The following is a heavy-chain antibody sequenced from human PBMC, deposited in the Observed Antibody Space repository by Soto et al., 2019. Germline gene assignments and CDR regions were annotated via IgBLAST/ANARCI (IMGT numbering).Heavy chain of an antibody. CDR3: ARENGHPGHNYAMDV. D-gene: IGHD2-8*01. V-gene: IGHV3-11*01. J-gene: IGHJ6*02. CDR2: ISFNGDVT. Sequence: GGSLRLSCAASGFSFSAYYMSWIRQAPGKGLEWVSYISFNGDVTRYSDSVEGRFTVSRDNAKKSLYLQMNSLRVEDTAVYYCARENGHPGHNYAMDVWGQGTTVTSP. CDR1: GFSFSAYY.